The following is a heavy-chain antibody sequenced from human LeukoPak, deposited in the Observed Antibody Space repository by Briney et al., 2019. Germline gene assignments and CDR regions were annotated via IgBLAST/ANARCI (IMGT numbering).Heavy chain of an antibody. CDR2: INHSGST. CDR3: ARTGVRGVIMGLTNNWFDP. CDR1: GGSFSGYY. V-gene: IGHV4-34*01. Sequence: TPSETLSLTCAVYGGSFSGYYWSWIRQPPGKGLEWIGEINHSGSTNYNPSLKSRVTISVDTSKNQFSLKLSSVTAADTAVYYCARTGVRGVIMGLTNNWFDPWGQGTLVTVSS. J-gene: IGHJ5*02. D-gene: IGHD3-10*01.